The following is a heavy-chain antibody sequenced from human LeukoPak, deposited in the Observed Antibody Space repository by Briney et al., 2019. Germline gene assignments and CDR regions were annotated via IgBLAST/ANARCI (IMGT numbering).Heavy chain of an antibody. CDR3: ATYPGGFHY. V-gene: IGHV3-66*01. CDR2: IYSGGST. D-gene: IGHD3-10*01. CDR1: GFTVSSNY. J-gene: IGHJ4*02. Sequence: GGSLRLSCAVSGFTVSSNYMSWVRQAPGKGLEWVSVIYSGGSTYNADSVKGRFTISRDNSNNTLYLEMNSLRAEDTAVYYCATYPGGFHYWGQGTLVDVSS.